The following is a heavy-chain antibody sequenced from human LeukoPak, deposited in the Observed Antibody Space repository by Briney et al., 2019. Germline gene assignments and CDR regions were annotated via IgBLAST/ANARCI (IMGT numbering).Heavy chain of an antibody. CDR3: AKDLDIVVVPAAMLSWFDY. D-gene: IGHD2-2*03. CDR2: ISGSGGST. CDR1: GFTFSSYG. V-gene: IGHV3-23*01. J-gene: IGHJ4*02. Sequence: GGSLRLSCAASGFTFSSYGMSCVRQAPGKGLEWVSAISGSGGSTYYADSVKGRFTISRDNSKNTLYLQMNSLRAEDTAVYYCAKDLDIVVVPAAMLSWFDYWGQGTLVTVSS.